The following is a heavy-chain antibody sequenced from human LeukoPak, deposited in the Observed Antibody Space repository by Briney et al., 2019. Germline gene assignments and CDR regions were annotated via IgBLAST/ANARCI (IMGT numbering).Heavy chain of an antibody. CDR2: VSYEGSNK. J-gene: IGHJ6*02. CDR3: ARIVRYGSAPLYSFGLDV. CDR1: GFTFSNYA. Sequence: GGSLRLSCAASGFTFSNYAMHWVRQAPGKGLEWVAVVSYEGSNKYYADSVKGRFTISRDNSKNTLYLEMNSLRPEDAAIYYCARIVRYGSAPLYSFGLDVWGQGTTVIVSS. V-gene: IGHV3-30-3*01. D-gene: IGHD3-10*01.